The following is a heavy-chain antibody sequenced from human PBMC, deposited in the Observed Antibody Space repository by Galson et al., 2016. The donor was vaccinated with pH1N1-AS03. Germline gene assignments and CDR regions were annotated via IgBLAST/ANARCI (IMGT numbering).Heavy chain of an antibody. CDR3: ARDRHDYGPDPFEI. Sequence: TLSLPCTVSGTYISNGGYYWGWIRQLPGKGLEWMGYIYYSGTTYYNPSLKSRVTISVDMSKNQFSLQLNSVTAADTAVYYCARDRHDYGPDPFEIWGQGTMVTVSS. V-gene: IGHV4-31*03. J-gene: IGHJ3*02. CDR2: IYYSGTT. CDR1: GTYISNGGYY. D-gene: IGHD4-17*01.